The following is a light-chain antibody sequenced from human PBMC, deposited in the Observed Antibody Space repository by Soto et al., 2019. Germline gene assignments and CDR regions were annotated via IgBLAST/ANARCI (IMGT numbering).Light chain of an antibody. Sequence: QSVLTQPASVSGSPGQSITISCTGTSSDVGGYNYVSWYQQHPGKAPKLIIYEVSYRPSGVSNRFSGSKSGDTASLTISGLQAEDEADYYCSSFTNPIARYAFGTGTKVTVL. J-gene: IGLJ1*01. CDR2: EVS. CDR1: SSDVGGYNY. CDR3: SSFTNPIARYA. V-gene: IGLV2-14*03.